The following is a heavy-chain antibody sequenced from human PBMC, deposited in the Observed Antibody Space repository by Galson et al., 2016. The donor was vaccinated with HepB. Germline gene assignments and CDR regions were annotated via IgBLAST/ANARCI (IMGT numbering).Heavy chain of an antibody. CDR2: ITHSGTT. CDR3: ARATIVIPAAIGGRLDV. V-gene: IGHV4-34*01. Sequence: ETLSLTCAVYGGSFGGYFWSWIRQPPGKGLEWIGEITHSGTTNYNPSLKRRVTISVDTSNNQLSLQLSSVTAADTAVYYCARATIVIPAAIGGRLDVWGQGTTVTVSS. D-gene: IGHD2-2*02. CDR1: GGSFGGYF. J-gene: IGHJ6*02.